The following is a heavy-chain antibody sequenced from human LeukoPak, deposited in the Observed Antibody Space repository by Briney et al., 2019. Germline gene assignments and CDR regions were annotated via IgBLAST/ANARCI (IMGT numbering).Heavy chain of an antibody. CDR1: GFTFSSYG. CDR3: ARDWGAAAGLDY. J-gene: IGHJ4*02. CDR2: ISYDGSNK. Sequence: GGSLRLSCAASGFTFSSYGMHWVRQAPGKGLEWVAVISYDGSNKYYADSVKGRFTISRDNSKNTLYLQMNSLRAEDTAVYYCARDWGAAAGLDYWGQGTLVTVSS. V-gene: IGHV3-30*19. D-gene: IGHD6-13*01.